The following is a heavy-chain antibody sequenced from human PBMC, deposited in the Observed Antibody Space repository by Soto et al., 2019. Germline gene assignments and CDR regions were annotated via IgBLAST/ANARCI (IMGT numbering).Heavy chain of an antibody. CDR2: IYTTGST. CDR3: ARGPDYVVAFDI. J-gene: IGHJ3*02. D-gene: IGHD4-17*01. V-gene: IGHV4-4*07. CDR1: GGSISTYF. Sequence: PETLSLTSTVSGGSISTYFWRWIRQPAGGGLEWIGRIYTTGSTNYNPSLKSRVTISVDTSKNQFALKLSSVTAADTAVYYCARGPDYVVAFDIWGQGTMVTVSS.